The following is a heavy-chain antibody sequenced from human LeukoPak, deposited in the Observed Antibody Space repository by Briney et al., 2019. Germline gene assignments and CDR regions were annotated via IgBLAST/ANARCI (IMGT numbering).Heavy chain of an antibody. D-gene: IGHD4-23*01. V-gene: IGHV2-5*01. Sequence: SGPTLVNPTQTLTLTCPCSGFSLSPSAVGVGWIRQPPGKALEWLALIYRNDDRRYTPSLKNRLTITKDTSKNQVVLTMTNMDPVDTAAYFCARRKVGGNSVEFDYWGQGIMVTVSS. CDR1: GFSLSPSAVG. CDR3: ARRKVGGNSVEFDY. J-gene: IGHJ4*02. CDR2: IYRNDDR.